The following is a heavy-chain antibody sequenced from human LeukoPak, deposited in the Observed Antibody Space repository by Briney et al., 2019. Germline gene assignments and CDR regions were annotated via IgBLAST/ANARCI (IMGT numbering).Heavy chain of an antibody. CDR3: ARDPTVVVVAATRVPFDY. CDR1: GYTFTNYF. D-gene: IGHD2-15*01. CDR2: INPSDGST. V-gene: IGHV1-46*01. J-gene: IGHJ4*02. Sequence: ASVKVSCKASGYTFTNYFIHWVRQAPGQGLEWMGIINPSDGSTSYAQKFQGRVAMTRDTSTSTVYMELSSLRSEDTAVYYCARDPTVVVVAATRVPFDYWGQGTLVTVSS.